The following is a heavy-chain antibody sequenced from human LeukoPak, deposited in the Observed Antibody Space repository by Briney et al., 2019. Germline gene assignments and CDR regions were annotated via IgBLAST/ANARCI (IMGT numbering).Heavy chain of an antibody. J-gene: IGHJ4*02. CDR3: VGGAF. CDR1: GFTLSSRW. V-gene: IGHV3-74*01. CDR2: IKSDGIST. Sequence: GGSLRLSCVASGFTLSSRWMHWVRQVPGKGLVWVSRIKSDGISTIYADSVKGRFPISRDDAKNTLYLQMNSLRAEDTAVYYCVGGAFWGQGTLVTVSS. D-gene: IGHD3-16*01.